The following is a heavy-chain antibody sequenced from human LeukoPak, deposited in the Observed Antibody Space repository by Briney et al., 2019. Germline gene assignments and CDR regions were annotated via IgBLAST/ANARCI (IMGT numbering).Heavy chain of an antibody. CDR3: ARVIAAAAGFDY. V-gene: IGHV4-30-4*08. J-gene: IGHJ4*02. CDR2: IYYSGST. D-gene: IGHD6-13*01. CDR1: GGSISSGDYY. Sequence: SQTLSLTCTVSGGSISSGDYYWSWIRQPPGKGLEWIGYIYYSGSTYYNPSLKSRVTISVDTPKNQFSLKLSSVTAADTAVYYCARVIAAAAGFDYWGQGTLVTVSS.